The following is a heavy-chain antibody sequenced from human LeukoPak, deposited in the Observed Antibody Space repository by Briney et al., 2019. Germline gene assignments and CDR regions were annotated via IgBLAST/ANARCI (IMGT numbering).Heavy chain of an antibody. Sequence: GGSLRLSCAASGFTFSSYGIHWVRQAPGKGLEWVAVIWFDATYKYYADSVKGRFTISRDNSKNTLYLQMNSLRAEDTAVYYCAKDEAGYCSSTSCYYYYYGMDVWGQGTTVTVSS. CDR3: AKDEAGYCSSTSCYYYYYGMDV. CDR1: GFTFSSYG. J-gene: IGHJ6*02. V-gene: IGHV3-30*02. D-gene: IGHD2-2*01. CDR2: IWFDATYK.